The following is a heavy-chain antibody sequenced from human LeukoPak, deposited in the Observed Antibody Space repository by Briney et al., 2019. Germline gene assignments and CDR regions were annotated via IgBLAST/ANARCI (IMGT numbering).Heavy chain of an antibody. CDR1: GYSISSGYY. D-gene: IGHD3-10*01. V-gene: IGHV4-38-2*02. CDR3: AVRGVISRGVDY. Sequence: PSETLSLTCTVSGYSISSGYYWGWIRQPPGKGLEWIGSIYHSGSTYYNPSLKSRVTISVDTPKNQFSLKLSSVTAADTAVYYCAVRGVISRGVDYWGQGTLVTVSS. J-gene: IGHJ4*02. CDR2: IYHSGST.